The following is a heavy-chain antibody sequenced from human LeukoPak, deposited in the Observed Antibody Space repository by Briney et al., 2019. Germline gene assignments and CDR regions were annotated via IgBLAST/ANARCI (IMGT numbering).Heavy chain of an antibody. CDR1: GGSISNNY. V-gene: IGHV4-59*08. CDR2: IYNGGST. J-gene: IGHJ4*02. CDR3: ARVIRSSGWYVDC. D-gene: IGHD6-19*01. Sequence: SETLSLTCTVSGGSISNNYWSWIRQPPGKGLEWIGYIYNGGSTDYNPSLKSRVTISVDTSKNQFSLKLSSVTAADTAVYYCARVIRSSGWYVDCWGQGTLVTASS.